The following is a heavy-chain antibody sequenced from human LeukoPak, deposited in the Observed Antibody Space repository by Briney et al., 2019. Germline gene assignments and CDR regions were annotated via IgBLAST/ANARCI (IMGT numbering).Heavy chain of an antibody. Sequence: GGSLRLSCAASGFTFSSYSMNWVRQAPGKGLEWVSSISSSSSYIYYADSVKGRFTISRDNAKNSLYLQMNSLRAEDTAVYYCASELTYYYDSSGYYSYWGQGTLVTVSS. J-gene: IGHJ4*02. CDR2: ISSSSSYI. CDR3: ASELTYYYDSSGYYSY. D-gene: IGHD3-22*01. CDR1: GFTFSSYS. V-gene: IGHV3-21*01.